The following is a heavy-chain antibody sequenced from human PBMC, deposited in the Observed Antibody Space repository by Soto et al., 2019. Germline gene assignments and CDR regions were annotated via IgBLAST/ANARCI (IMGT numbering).Heavy chain of an antibody. D-gene: IGHD2-21*02. CDR3: ARGRIVVVTAMYFQH. CDR2: INHSGST. CDR1: GGSFSGYY. J-gene: IGHJ1*01. V-gene: IGHV4-34*01. Sequence: QVQLQQWGAGLLKPSETLSLTCAVYGGSFSGYYWSWIRQPPGKGLEWIGEINHSGSTNYNPPLKSRVTISVDTSKNQFSLKLSSVTAADTAVYYCARGRIVVVTAMYFQHWGQGTLVTVSS.